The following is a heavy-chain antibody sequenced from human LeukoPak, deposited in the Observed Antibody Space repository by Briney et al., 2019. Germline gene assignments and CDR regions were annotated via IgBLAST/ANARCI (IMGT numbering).Heavy chain of an antibody. CDR3: AAEGDRGYSLTY. CDR1: GGSIDSGNW. CDR2: MYLSGTS. D-gene: IGHD5-12*01. J-gene: IGHJ4*02. Sequence: SGTLSLTCTVSGGSIDSGNWWHWVRQPPGKGLEWIGEMYLSGTSYYNPSLQSRVTISIDKAKNQVSLKLTSVTAADTAVYYCAAEGDRGYSLTYWGQGTLVTVSS. V-gene: IGHV4-4*02.